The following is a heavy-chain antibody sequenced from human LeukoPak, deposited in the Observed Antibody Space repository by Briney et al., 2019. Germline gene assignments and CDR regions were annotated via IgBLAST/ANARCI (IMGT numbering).Heavy chain of an antibody. D-gene: IGHD4-17*01. J-gene: IGHJ3*02. CDR2: IRARGDGT. CDR1: GFTFSNYA. V-gene: IGHV3-23*01. CDR3: ARDPNGDYIGAFDM. Sequence: GGSLRLSCTASGFTFSNYAMTWVRQAPGKGLEWVSAIRARGDGTFYADAVKGRFTISRDNSKNTLFLQMSSLRGEDTAIYYCARDPNGDYIGAFDMGGPGTKVTVSS.